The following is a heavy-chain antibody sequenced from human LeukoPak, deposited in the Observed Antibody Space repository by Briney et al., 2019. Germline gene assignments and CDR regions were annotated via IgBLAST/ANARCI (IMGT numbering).Heavy chain of an antibody. CDR1: GFTFSSYW. D-gene: IGHD3-3*01. J-gene: IGHJ6*03. V-gene: IGHV3-7*01. Sequence: PGGSLRLSCAASGFTFSSYWMSWVRQAPGKGLEWVANIKQDGSEKYYVDSVKGRSTISRDNAKNSLYLQMNSLRAEDTAVYYCAKEVRYYDFWSGYYRDYYYMDVWGKGTTVTVSS. CDR3: AKEVRYYDFWSGYYRDYYYMDV. CDR2: IKQDGSEK.